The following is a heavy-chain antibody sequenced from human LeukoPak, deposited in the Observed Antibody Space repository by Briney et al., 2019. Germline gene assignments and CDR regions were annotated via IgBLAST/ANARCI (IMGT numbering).Heavy chain of an antibody. Sequence: GGSLRLSCAASGFTFSSYEMNWVRQAPGKGLEWVSGVSDSGRSTYYADSVEGRFTISRDNSKNTLYLQMKSLRPEDTAIYYCASASPANDYWGQGTLVTVSS. J-gene: IGHJ4*02. CDR1: GFTFSSYE. CDR2: VSDSGRST. CDR3: ASASPANDY. V-gene: IGHV3-23*01.